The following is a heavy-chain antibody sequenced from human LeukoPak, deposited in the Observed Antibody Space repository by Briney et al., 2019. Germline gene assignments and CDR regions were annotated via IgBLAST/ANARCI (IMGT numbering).Heavy chain of an antibody. CDR2: IIPILGIA. CDR1: GGTFSSYA. Sequence: GASVKVSCKASGGTFSSYAISWVRQAPGQGLEWMGRIIPILGIANYAQKFQGRVTITADKSTSTAYMELSSLRSEDTAVYYCARGVGGPGYYYGSGSYPPQENGLFDYWGQGTLVTVSS. D-gene: IGHD3-10*01. V-gene: IGHV1-69*04. J-gene: IGHJ4*02. CDR3: ARGVGGPGYYYGSGSYPPQENGLFDY.